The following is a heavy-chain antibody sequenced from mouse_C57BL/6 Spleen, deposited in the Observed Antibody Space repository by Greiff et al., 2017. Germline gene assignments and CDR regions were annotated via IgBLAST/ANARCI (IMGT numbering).Heavy chain of an antibody. V-gene: IGHV1-26*01. D-gene: IGHD1-1*01. CDR2: INPNNGGT. J-gene: IGHJ2*01. CDR3: ARGTTVFYFGY. Sequence: EVQLQQSGPELVKPGASVKISCKASGYTFTDYYMNWVKQSHGKSLEWIGDINPNNGGTSYNQKFKGKATLTVDKSSSTAYMELRSLTSEDSAVYYCARGTTVFYFGYWGQGTTLTVSS. CDR1: GYTFTDYY.